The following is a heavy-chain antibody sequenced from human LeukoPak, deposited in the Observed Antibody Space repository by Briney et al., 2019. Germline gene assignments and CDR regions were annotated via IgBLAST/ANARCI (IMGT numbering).Heavy chain of an antibody. D-gene: IGHD2-21*02. J-gene: IGHJ4*02. Sequence: SGGSLRLSCAASGFNFNNYDMHWVRQAPGKGLEWVAFIRYDGSNKYYADSVKGRFSISRDNSKNTLYLQVNGLRTEDTAVYYCAKDRLLNCRGDCYIFDYWGQGTVVTVSS. CDR1: GFNFNNYD. CDR2: IRYDGSNK. V-gene: IGHV3-30*02. CDR3: AKDRLLNCRGDCYIFDY.